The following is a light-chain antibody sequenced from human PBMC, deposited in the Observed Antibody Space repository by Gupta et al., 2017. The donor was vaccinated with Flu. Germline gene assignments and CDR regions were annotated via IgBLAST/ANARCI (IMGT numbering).Light chain of an antibody. V-gene: IGLV2-14*01. J-gene: IGLJ3*02. CDR3: SSYTSSSTWV. CDR1: SSDVGRYNY. Sequence: QSALTQPASVSGSPGQSITISCTGTSSDVGRYNYVSWYQNHPGKAPKLIIYEVNNRPSGIPNRFSASKSGNTTSLTISGLQAEDEDDYYCSSYTSSSTWVFGGGTTLTVL. CDR2: EVN.